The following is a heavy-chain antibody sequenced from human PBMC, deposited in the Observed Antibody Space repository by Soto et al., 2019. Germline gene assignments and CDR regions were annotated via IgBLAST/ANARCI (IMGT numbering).Heavy chain of an antibody. J-gene: IGHJ4*02. V-gene: IGHV3-30*18. CDR3: AKDREEQFVPHYFDY. Sequence: QVQLVESGGGVVQPGRSLRLSCAASGFTFSSYGMHWVRQAPGKGLEWVAVISYDGSNKYYADSVKGRFTISRDNSKNTLYLQMNSLRAEDTAVYYCAKDREEQFVPHYFDYWGQGTLVTVSS. CDR2: ISYDGSNK. D-gene: IGHD6-6*01. CDR1: GFTFSSYG.